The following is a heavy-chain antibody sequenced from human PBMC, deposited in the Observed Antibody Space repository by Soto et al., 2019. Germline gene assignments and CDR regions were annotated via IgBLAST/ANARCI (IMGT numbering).Heavy chain of an antibody. CDR1: GFTFSTFA. CDR3: AKGDWADP. Sequence: GGSLRLSCAASGFTFSTFAMTWVRQGPGKGLEWVSYIGAHDDGYTHYADSVKGRFTVSRDNSKNTLHLQMNSLRADDTAIYYCAKGDWADPWGQGTLVTVSS. V-gene: IGHV3-23*01. CDR2: IGAHDDGYT. J-gene: IGHJ5*02.